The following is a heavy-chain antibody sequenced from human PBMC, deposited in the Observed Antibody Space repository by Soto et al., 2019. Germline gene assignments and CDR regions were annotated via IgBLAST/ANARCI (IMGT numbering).Heavy chain of an antibody. D-gene: IGHD6-19*01. CDR1: GFTFSSYA. Sequence: QVQLVESGGGVVQPGRSLRLSCAASGFTFSSYAMHWVRQAPGKGLEWVAVISYDGSNKYYADSVKGRFTISRDNSKNTLYLQMNSLRAEDTAVYYCARDYEYSSGWFSYWGQGTLVTVSS. V-gene: IGHV3-30-3*01. J-gene: IGHJ4*02. CDR3: ARDYEYSSGWFSY. CDR2: ISYDGSNK.